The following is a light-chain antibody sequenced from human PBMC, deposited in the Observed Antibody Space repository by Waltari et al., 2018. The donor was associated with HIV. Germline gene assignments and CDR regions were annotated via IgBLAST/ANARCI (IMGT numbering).Light chain of an antibody. Sequence: SSELTQAPAVSVALGQTVRITCQGDSLRSYSASWYQQRPGQAPLLVIYGQNTRPSGIPDRFSGSSSGNTASLTITGAQAEDDADYFCYSRDSSGNHRGVFGGGTKLTVL. CDR3: YSRDSSGNHRGV. CDR2: GQN. J-gene: IGLJ2*01. CDR1: SLRSYS. V-gene: IGLV3-19*01.